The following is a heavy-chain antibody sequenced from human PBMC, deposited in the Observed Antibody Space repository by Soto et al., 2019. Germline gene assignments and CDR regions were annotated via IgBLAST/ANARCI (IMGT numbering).Heavy chain of an antibody. CDR3: ANRVACTD. D-gene: IGHD5-12*01. Sequence: GGSLRLSCAASGFTFSSYAMHWVRQAPGKGLEWVAVISYDGSNKYYADSVKGRFTISRDNSKNTLYLQMNSLRAEDTAVYYCANRVACTDWGQGTLVTVSS. J-gene: IGHJ4*02. V-gene: IGHV3-30-3*01. CDR1: GFTFSSYA. CDR2: ISYDGSNK.